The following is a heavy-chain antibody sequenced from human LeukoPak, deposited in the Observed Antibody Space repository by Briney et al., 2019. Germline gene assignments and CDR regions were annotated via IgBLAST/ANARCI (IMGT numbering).Heavy chain of an antibody. Sequence: PSETLSLTCAVSGYSISSGYYWVWIRQPPGKGLEWIGSIYHSGSTYYNPSLKSRVTISVDTSKNQFSLKLSSVTAADTAVYYCARKQSRDGYNAYSKVPYFDYWGQGTLVTVSS. D-gene: IGHD5-24*01. CDR3: ARKQSRDGYNAYSKVPYFDY. CDR2: IYHSGST. J-gene: IGHJ4*02. V-gene: IGHV4-38-2*01. CDR1: GYSISSGYY.